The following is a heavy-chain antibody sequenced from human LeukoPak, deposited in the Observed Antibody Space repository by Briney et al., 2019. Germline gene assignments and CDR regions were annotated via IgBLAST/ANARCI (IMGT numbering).Heavy chain of an antibody. D-gene: IGHD2-15*01. CDR3: ARAIVVVAAINFDY. J-gene: IGHJ4*02. V-gene: IGHV4-38-2*02. CDR1: GYSISSGYY. Sequence: SETLSLTCTVSGYSISSGYYWAWIRRPPGKGLEWIGSIYHSGSTYYNPPLKSRVTISVDTSKNQFSLKLSSVTAADTAVYYCARAIVVVAAINFDYWGQGTLVTVSS. CDR2: IYHSGST.